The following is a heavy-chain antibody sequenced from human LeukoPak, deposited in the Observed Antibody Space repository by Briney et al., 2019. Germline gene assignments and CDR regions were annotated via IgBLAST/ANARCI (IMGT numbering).Heavy chain of an antibody. CDR1: GGTFSNSG. D-gene: IGHD2-2*01. CDR2: IISKFGST. V-gene: IGHV1-69*13. J-gene: IGHJ4*02. Sequence: SVKVSCKASGGTFSNSGINWVRQARGQGLQWMGGIISKFGSTKYAREFQGRFTITADESTSTAYMELSSLRSEDTAVYYCAMRSSVPAGTDYFDYWGQGTLVTVSS. CDR3: AMRSSVPAGTDYFDY.